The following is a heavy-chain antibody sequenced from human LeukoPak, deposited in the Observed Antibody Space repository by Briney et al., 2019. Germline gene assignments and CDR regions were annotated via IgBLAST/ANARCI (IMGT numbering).Heavy chain of an antibody. Sequence: GGSLRLSCAASGFTFSSYGMHGGCEAPGKGLEWVAVIWYDGSNKYYADSVKGRFTISRDNSKNTLYLQMNSLRAEDTAVYYCARDRGSYGYGLYYFDYWGQGTLVTVSS. CDR3: ARDRGSYGYGLYYFDY. J-gene: IGHJ4*02. D-gene: IGHD5-18*01. CDR2: IWYDGSNK. CDR1: GFTFSSYG. V-gene: IGHV3-33*01.